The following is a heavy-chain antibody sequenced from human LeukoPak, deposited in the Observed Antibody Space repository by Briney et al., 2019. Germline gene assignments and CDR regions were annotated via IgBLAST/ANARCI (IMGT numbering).Heavy chain of an antibody. CDR2: IRGSGCST. Sequence: GGSLRLSCAASGFTFSSYAMSWVRQAPGKGLEWVSSIRGSGCSTYYANSVKGRITISRDNSKNTLYLQMNRLRAADTAVYYCAKGSSGWYGDGFDYWGQGTLVTVSP. J-gene: IGHJ4*02. V-gene: IGHV3-23*01. D-gene: IGHD6-19*01. CDR1: GFTFSSYA. CDR3: AKGSSGWYGDGFDY.